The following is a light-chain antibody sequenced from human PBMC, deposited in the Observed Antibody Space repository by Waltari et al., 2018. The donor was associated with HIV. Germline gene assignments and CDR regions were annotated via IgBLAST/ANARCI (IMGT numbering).Light chain of an antibody. CDR2: EAS. V-gene: IGKV1-5*03. Sequence: IQMTQSPSTLSAFVGDRVTITCRASQSISKWLAWYQQKPGQAPKVLIYEASRLKSEVPSRFSGSGSVTEFSLTISSLQPEDFATYYCQQYTTTWTFGQGTKVQIK. CDR1: QSISKW. CDR3: QQYTTTWT. J-gene: IGKJ1*01.